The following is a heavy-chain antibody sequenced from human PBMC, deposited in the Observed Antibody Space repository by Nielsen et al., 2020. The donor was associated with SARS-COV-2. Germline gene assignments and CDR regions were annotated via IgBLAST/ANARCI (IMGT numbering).Heavy chain of an antibody. CDR2: ISSSSSYT. V-gene: IGHV3-11*06. J-gene: IGHJ6*03. CDR1: GFTFSDYY. CDR3: ARYRKAPAAKYMDV. D-gene: IGHD2-2*01. Sequence: GESLKISCAASGFTFSDYYMSWIRQAPGKGLEWVSYISSSSSYTNYADSVKGRFTISRDNAKNSLYLQMNSLRAEDTAVYYCARYRKAPAAKYMDVWGKGTTVTVSS.